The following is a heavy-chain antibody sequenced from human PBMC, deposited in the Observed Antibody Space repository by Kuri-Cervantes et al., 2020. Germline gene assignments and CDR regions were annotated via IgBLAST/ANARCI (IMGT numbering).Heavy chain of an antibody. Sequence: GGSLRLSCAASGFTFSNYAIHWVRQAPGKGLDWVAVISRDGTEKYYADSVRGRFTVSRDNTKNILSLQVNSLRAEDTAVYYCAKDPNGDYVGAFDDWGQGTLVTVSS. CDR2: ISRDGTEK. D-gene: IGHD4-17*01. J-gene: IGHJ4*02. V-gene: IGHV3-30-3*01. CDR3: AKDPNGDYVGAFDD. CDR1: GFTFSNYA.